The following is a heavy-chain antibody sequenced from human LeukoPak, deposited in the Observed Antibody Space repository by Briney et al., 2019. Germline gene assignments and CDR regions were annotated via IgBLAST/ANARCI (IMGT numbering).Heavy chain of an antibody. CDR3: ARQISDYYYYYIDV. V-gene: IGHV4-39*01. D-gene: IGHD3-3*01. J-gene: IGHJ6*03. CDR1: GGSISSSHYY. CDR2: IYYSGTT. Sequence: SETLSLTCTVSGGSISSSHYYWGWIRQPPGQGLEWIGTIYYSGTTYYNPSLESRVTMSEDTSKNQFSLTLRSVTATDTAVYYCARQISDYYYYYIDVWGKGTTVTVSS.